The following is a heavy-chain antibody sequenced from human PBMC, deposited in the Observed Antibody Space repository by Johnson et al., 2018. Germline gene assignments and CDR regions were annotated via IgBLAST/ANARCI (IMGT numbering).Heavy chain of an antibody. J-gene: IGHJ3*02. V-gene: IGHV4-59*01. D-gene: IGHD3-16*01. CDR1: GGSISSNY. CDR3: AKIKEGGASFDI. CDR2: IHSSGST. Sequence: QVQLQESGPGLVKPSETLSLTCTVSGGSISSNYCSWIRQSPGMGLQWIGYIHSSGSTSYNPSLKGRVTMSVDASKNEFYLEVTSVTAAATAGYYCAKIKEGGASFDIWGQGTVVTVSS.